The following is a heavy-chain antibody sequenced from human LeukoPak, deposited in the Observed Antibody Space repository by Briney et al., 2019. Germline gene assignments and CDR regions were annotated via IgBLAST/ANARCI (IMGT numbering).Heavy chain of an antibody. CDR1: GFTFSSYS. Sequence: PGGSLRLSCAASGFTFSSYSMNWVRQAPGKGLEWVSYISSSSSTIYYADPVKGRFTISRDNAKNSLYLQMNSLTTEDTALYYCAKAGGSYYGSGSYSYNDFWGQGTLVTVSS. CDR2: ISSSSSTI. D-gene: IGHD3-10*01. J-gene: IGHJ4*02. CDR3: AKAGGSYYGSGSYSYNDF. V-gene: IGHV3-48*04.